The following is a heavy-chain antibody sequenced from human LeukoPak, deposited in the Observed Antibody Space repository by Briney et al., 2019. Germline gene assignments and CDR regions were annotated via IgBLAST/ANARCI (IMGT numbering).Heavy chain of an antibody. D-gene: IGHD3-10*01. V-gene: IGHV4-4*07. CDR3: ARAKWFGEPEYDYYYGMDV. CDR2: IYTSGST. Sequence: KPSETLSLTCTVSGGSISSYYWSWIRQPAGKGLEWIGRIYTSGSTNYNPSLKSRVTMSVDTSKNQFSLKLSSVTAADTAVYYCARAKWFGEPEYDYYYGMDVWGQGTTVTVSS. CDR1: GGSISSYY. J-gene: IGHJ6*02.